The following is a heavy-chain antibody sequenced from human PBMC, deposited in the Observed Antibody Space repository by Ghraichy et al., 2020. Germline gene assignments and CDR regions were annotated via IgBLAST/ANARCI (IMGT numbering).Heavy chain of an antibody. CDR1: GFSFSYSW. CDR3: ARVAQDGYNLLDK. V-gene: IGHV3-74*01. J-gene: IGHJ4*02. CDR2: INRDGSST. D-gene: IGHD5-24*01. Sequence: VESLNISCAASGFSFSYSWMHWVRQAPGKGLVWVSRINRDGSSTNYADSAKGRFTISRDNAKNTLYLEMNSLRAEDTAVYYCARVAQDGYNLLDKWGQGTLVTVSS.